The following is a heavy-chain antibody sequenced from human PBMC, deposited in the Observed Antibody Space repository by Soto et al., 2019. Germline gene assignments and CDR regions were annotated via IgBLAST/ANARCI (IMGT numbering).Heavy chain of an antibody. V-gene: IGHV4-34*01. CDR2: INHSGST. Sequence: QVQLQQWGAGLLKPSETLSLTCAVYGGSFSGYYWSWIRQPPGKGLEWIGEINHSGSTNYNPSLKSRVTISVDTSKNQFSLKLSSVTAADTAVYYWAREGGGVATIGLDYYYGMDVWGQGTTVTVSS. D-gene: IGHD5-12*01. J-gene: IGHJ6*02. CDR1: GGSFSGYY. CDR3: AREGGGVATIGLDYYYGMDV.